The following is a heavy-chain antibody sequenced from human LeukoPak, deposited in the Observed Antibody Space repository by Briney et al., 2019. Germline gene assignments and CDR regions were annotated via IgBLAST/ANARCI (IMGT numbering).Heavy chain of an antibody. CDR2: ICGSGGGT. D-gene: IGHD5-18*01. CDR1: GFTFSSYA. CDR3: ALRRGYSYVLDDY. V-gene: IGHV3-23*01. Sequence: GGSLRLSCAASGFTFSSYAMSWVRQAPGKGLEWVSDICGSGGGTYYADSMKRGFTIVSDNSKNSLYLQMNSLRAEETAVYYWALRRGYSYVLDDYWGQGTLVTVSS. J-gene: IGHJ4*02.